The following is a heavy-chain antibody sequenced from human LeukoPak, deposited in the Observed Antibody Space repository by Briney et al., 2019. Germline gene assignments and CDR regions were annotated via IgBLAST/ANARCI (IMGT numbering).Heavy chain of an antibody. D-gene: IGHD6-6*01. CDR2: IYHSGST. V-gene: IGHV4-30-2*01. J-gene: IGHJ4*02. Sequence: SETLSLTCTVSGGSISSGGYYWSWIRQPPGKGLEWIGYIYHSGSTYYNPSLKSRVTISVDRSKNQFSLKLSSVTAADTAVYYCAREVKQLAYFDYWGQGTLVTVSS. CDR1: GGSISSGGYY. CDR3: AREVKQLAYFDY.